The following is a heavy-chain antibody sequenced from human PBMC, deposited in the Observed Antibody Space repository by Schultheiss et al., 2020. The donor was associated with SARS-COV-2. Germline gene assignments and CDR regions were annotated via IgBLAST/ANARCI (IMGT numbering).Heavy chain of an antibody. J-gene: IGHJ6*02. V-gene: IGHV3-74*01. CDR1: GFTFSSYW. Sequence: GGSLRLSCAASGFTFSSYWMHWVRQAPGKGLVWVSRINSDGSSTSYADSVKGRFTISRDNAKNSLYLQMNSLRAEDTAVYYCARDHVMGGILTGYYTGHYYYYGMDVWGQGTTVTVSS. CDR3: ARDHVMGGILTGYYTGHYYYYGMDV. D-gene: IGHD3-9*01. CDR2: INSDGSST.